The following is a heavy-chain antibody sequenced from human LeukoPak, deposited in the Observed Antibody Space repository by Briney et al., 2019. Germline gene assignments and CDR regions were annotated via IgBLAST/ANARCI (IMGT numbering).Heavy chain of an antibody. Sequence: GGSLRLSCEASGFTFSTYTIHWVRQDPGKGLEWVAVISNDGHFKYYADSVKGRFTISRDNSKSTLFLQMNSLTIEDTAVYYCARETRLPHNDILINRRAFDIWGQGTILTVSS. CDR3: ARETRLPHNDILINRRAFDI. D-gene: IGHD3-9*01. CDR1: GFTFSTYT. V-gene: IGHV3-30-3*01. CDR2: ISNDGHFK. J-gene: IGHJ3*02.